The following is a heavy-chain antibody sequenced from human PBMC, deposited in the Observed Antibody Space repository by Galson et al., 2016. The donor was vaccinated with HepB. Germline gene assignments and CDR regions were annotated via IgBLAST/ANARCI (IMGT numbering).Heavy chain of an antibody. CDR3: ARNVPVVTPWGY. Sequence: SLRLSCAASGVTVGNNLMSWVRQAPGKGLEWVSLIYRGGDTVHAESVKGRFSTSRNSSKNTVYLQMNGLRAEDTAVYYCARNVPVVTPWGYWGQGTLVSVSS. CDR1: GVTVGNNL. D-gene: IGHD4-23*01. CDR2: IYRGGDT. V-gene: IGHV3-66*01. J-gene: IGHJ4*02.